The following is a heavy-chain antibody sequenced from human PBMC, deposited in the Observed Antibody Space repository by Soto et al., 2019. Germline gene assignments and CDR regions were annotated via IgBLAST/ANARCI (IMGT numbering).Heavy chain of an antibody. J-gene: IGHJ6*02. CDR2: IYPGDSDT. CDR1: GYSFTSYW. D-gene: IGHD2-2*02. Sequence: GESLKISCKGSGYSFTSYWIGWVRQMPGKGLEWMGIIYPGDSDTRYSPSFQGQVTISADKSISTAYLQWSSLKASDTAMYYCARSDIVVVPAAIVDYYYGMDVWGQGTTVTVSS. CDR3: ARSDIVVVPAAIVDYYYGMDV. V-gene: IGHV5-51*01.